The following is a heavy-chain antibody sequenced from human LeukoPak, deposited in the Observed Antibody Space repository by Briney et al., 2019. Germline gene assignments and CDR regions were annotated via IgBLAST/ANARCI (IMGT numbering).Heavy chain of an antibody. CDR1: GFTFSGYA. V-gene: IGHV3-64D*06. Sequence: PGGSLRLSCSASGFTFSGYAMHWVRQAPGKGLEYVSAISSNGGSTYYADSVKGRFTISRDNSKNTLYLQMSSLRAEDTAVYYCVKDTGYCSSTSCPRKYNWFDPWGQGTLVTVSS. D-gene: IGHD2-2*01. CDR2: ISSNGGST. CDR3: VKDTGYCSSTSCPRKYNWFDP. J-gene: IGHJ5*02.